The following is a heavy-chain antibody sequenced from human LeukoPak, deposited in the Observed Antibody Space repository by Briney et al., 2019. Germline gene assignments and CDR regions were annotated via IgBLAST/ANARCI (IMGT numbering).Heavy chain of an antibody. J-gene: IGHJ6*03. D-gene: IGHD1-26*01. CDR1: GFTFDDYG. CDR3: ARAPKQGWGAHYYYYMDV. Sequence: PGGSLRLSCAASGFTFDDYGMSWVRQAPGKGLEWVSGINWNGDSTGYADSVKGRFTISRDNAKNSLYLQMNSLRAEDTALYYCARAPKQGWGAHYYYYMDVWGKGTTVTVSS. V-gene: IGHV3-20*04. CDR2: INWNGDST.